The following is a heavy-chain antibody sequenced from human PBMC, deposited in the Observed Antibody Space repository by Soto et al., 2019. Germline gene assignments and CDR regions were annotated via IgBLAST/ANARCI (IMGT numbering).Heavy chain of an antibody. Sequence: QVQLVESGGGVVQPGRSLRLSCVGSGFTFSAYGIHWVRQAPGKGLEWVAVVSYDGSGKYYADSVKGRFTISRDNSKNTPYLQRNTLGVEDTAVYHCARDAEAYVNIMGTIRSGYYYRGLVVWGQGTTVFVSS. V-gene: IGHV3-30*03. D-gene: IGHD5-12*01. CDR2: VSYDGSGK. CDR3: ARDAEAYVNIMGTIRSGYYYRGLVV. CDR1: GFTFSAYG. J-gene: IGHJ6*02.